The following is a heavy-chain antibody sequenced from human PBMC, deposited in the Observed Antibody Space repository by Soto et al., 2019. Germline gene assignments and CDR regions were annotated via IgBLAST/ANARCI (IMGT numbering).Heavy chain of an antibody. J-gene: IGHJ5*02. D-gene: IGHD3-16*01. Sequence: GGSLRLSCGASGFTFRSYWMHWVRQAPGKGLVWVSRINSDGSSTSYADSVKGRFTISRDNAKNTLYLQMNSLRAEDTAVYYCAREHSYDYIWGSFHWFDPWGQGTLVTVSS. CDR2: INSDGSST. CDR1: GFTFRSYW. CDR3: AREHSYDYIWGSFHWFDP. V-gene: IGHV3-74*01.